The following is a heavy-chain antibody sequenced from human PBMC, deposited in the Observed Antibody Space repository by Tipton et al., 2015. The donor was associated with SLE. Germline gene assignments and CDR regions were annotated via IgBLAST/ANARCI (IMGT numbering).Heavy chain of an antibody. CDR1: GGSISSHY. Sequence: TLSLTCTFSGGSISSHYWSWLRQPPGKGLEWIGYISYSETTNYNPSLKSRVTISVDTSKNHFSLKLSSVTAADTAVYYCARGQDMITFGGIHRYWGQGTLVTVS. V-gene: IGHV4-59*08. CDR3: ARGQDMITFGGIHRY. CDR2: ISYSETT. J-gene: IGHJ4*01. D-gene: IGHD3-16*02.